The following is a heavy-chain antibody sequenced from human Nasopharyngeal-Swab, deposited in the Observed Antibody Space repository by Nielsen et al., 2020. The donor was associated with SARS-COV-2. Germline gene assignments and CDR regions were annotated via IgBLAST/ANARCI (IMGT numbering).Heavy chain of an antibody. D-gene: IGHD5-18*01. CDR1: GYTFTSYA. CDR3: ARDEPPQLWPTYGMDV. J-gene: IGHJ6*01. CDR2: INTNTGNP. Sequence: ASVKVSCKASGYTFTSYAMNWVRQAPGQGLEWMGWINTNTGNPTYAHGFTGRVVFSLDTSVSTAYLQISSLTAEDTTVYYCARDEPPQLWPTYGMDVWRQGTTVTVSS. V-gene: IGHV7-4-1*02.